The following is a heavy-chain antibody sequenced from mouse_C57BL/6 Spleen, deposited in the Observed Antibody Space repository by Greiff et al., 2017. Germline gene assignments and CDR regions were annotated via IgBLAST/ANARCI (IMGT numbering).Heavy chain of an antibody. CDR1: GYSITSGYY. V-gene: IGHV3-6*01. Sequence: EVQVVESGPGLVKPSQSLSLTCSVTGYSITSGYYWNWIRQFPGNKLEWMGYISYDGSNNYNPSLKNRISITRDTSKNQFFLKLNSVTTEDTATYYCARPYGSSPAWFAYWGQGTLVTVSA. CDR3: ARPYGSSPAWFAY. D-gene: IGHD1-1*01. CDR2: ISYDGSN. J-gene: IGHJ3*01.